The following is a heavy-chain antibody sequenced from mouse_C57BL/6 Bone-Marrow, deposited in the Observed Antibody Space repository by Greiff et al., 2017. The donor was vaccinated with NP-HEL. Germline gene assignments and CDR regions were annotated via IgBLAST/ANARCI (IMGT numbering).Heavy chain of an antibody. J-gene: IGHJ3*01. CDR1: GFTFSSYA. V-gene: IGHV5-4*01. CDR2: ISDGGSYT. CDR3: ARDRGIGSPWFAY. Sequence: EVKLMESGGGLVKPGGSLKLSCAASGFTFSSYAMSWVRQTPEKRLEWVATISDGGSYTYYPDNVKGRFTISRDNAKNNLYLQMSHLKSEDTAMYYCARDRGIGSPWFAYWGQGTLVTVSA. D-gene: IGHD4-1*01.